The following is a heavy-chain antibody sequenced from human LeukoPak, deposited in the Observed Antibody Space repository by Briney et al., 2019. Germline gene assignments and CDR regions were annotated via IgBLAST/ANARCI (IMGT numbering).Heavy chain of an antibody. Sequence: KPGGSLRLSCAASGFTVSSNHMNWVRQAPGKGLEWVSSISSSSSYIYYADSVKGRFTISRDNAKNSLYLQMNSLRAEDTAVYYCARASSEYYYDSSGYYSYGMDVWGQGTTVTVSS. V-gene: IGHV3-21*01. CDR2: ISSSSSYI. CDR1: GFTVSSNH. J-gene: IGHJ6*02. CDR3: ARASSEYYYDSSGYYSYGMDV. D-gene: IGHD3-22*01.